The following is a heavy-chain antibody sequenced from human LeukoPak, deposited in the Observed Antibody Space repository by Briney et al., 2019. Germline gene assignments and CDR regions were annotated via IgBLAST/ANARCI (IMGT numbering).Heavy chain of an antibody. CDR1: GFSVSTYA. CDR2: ISVSGDNT. D-gene: IGHD3-16*01. J-gene: IGHJ4*02. CDR3: AKEGGGADDY. Sequence: GGSLRLSCAASGFSVSTYAMSWVRQAPGKGLEWVSAISVSGDNTYYADSVKGRFTLFRDNSKNTLYLQMNRLRVEDTAVYYCAKEGGGADDYWGQRTLVTVSS. V-gene: IGHV3-23*01.